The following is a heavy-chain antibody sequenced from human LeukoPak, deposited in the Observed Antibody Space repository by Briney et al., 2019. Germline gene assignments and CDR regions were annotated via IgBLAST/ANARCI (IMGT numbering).Heavy chain of an antibody. CDR2: IYSGGST. V-gene: IGHV3-66*01. CDR1: GFTFSSYA. CDR3: ARSPRTYDILTGYYIRAFDI. D-gene: IGHD3-9*01. Sequence: GGSLRLSCAASGFTFSSYAMSWVRQAPGKGLEWVSVIYSGGSTYYADSVKGRFTISRDNSKNTLYLQMNSLRAEDTAVYYCARSPRTYDILTGYYIRAFDIWGQGTMVTVSS. J-gene: IGHJ3*02.